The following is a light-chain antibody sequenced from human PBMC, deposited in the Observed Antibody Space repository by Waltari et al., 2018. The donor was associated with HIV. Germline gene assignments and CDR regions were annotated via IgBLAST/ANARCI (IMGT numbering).Light chain of an antibody. CDR1: QDISST. Sequence: AIQLTQSPSSLSAFVGDIVTISCRASQDISSTLAWFQQKPGKAPKLLIYDASTLESGVPLRFSGSGSGTDFTLTISSLQPEDSATYYCQQFHSYPFTFGGGTKVEI. J-gene: IGKJ4*01. CDR3: QQFHSYPFT. V-gene: IGKV1-13*02. CDR2: DAS.